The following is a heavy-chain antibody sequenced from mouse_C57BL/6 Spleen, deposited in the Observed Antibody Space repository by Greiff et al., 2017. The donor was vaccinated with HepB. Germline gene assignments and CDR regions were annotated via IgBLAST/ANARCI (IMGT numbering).Heavy chain of an antibody. CDR3: AKTLYYGSSYAMDY. CDR1: GFSLTSYG. D-gene: IGHD1-1*01. CDR2: IWRGGST. J-gene: IGHJ4*01. Sequence: QVQLKESGPGLVQPSQSLSITCTVSGFSLTSYGVHWVRQSPGKGLEWLGVIWRGGSTDYNAAFMSRLSITKDNSKSQVFFKMNSLQADDTAIYYCAKTLYYGSSYAMDYWGQGTSVTVSS. V-gene: IGHV2-5*01.